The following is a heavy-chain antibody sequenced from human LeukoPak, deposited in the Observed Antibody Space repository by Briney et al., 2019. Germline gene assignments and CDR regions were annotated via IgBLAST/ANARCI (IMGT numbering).Heavy chain of an antibody. D-gene: IGHD3-3*01. V-gene: IGHV3-23*01. J-gene: IGHJ4*02. Sequence: PGGSLRLSCAAYGFTFSSYAMSWVRQAPGKGLEWVSAISGNGGSTYYADSVKGRFTISRDNSKNTLYLQMNSLRAEDTAVYYCAKEYYDFWSGHYSFGYWGQGTLVTVSS. CDR1: GFTFSSYA. CDR2: ISGNGGST. CDR3: AKEYYDFWSGHYSFGY.